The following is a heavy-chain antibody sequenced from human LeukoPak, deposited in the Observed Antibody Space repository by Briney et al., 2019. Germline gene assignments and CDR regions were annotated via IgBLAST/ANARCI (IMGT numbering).Heavy chain of an antibody. J-gene: IGHJ4*02. CDR1: GFTFSSYG. CDR2: ISYDGSNK. Sequence: GRSLRPSCAASGFTFSSYGMHWVRQAPGKGLEWVAVISYDGSNKYYADSVKGRFTISRDNSKNTLYLQMNSLRAEDTAVYYCAKGQAGGFDYWGQGTLVTVSS. V-gene: IGHV3-30*18. D-gene: IGHD6-19*01. CDR3: AKGQAGGFDY.